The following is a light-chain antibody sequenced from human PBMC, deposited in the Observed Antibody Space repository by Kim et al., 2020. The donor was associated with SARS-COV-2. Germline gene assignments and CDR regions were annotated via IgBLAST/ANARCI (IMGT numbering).Light chain of an antibody. CDR2: GAS. V-gene: IGKV3-20*01. CDR1: QSVSSSY. CDR3: QKYGSSPLT. Sequence: EIVLTQSPGTLSLSPGERATLSCRANQSVSSSYLAWYQQKPGQAPRLLIYGASSRATGIPDRFSGSGSGPDFTLTITRLEPEDFAVYYCQKYGSSPLTYGQETRLEIK. J-gene: IGKJ5*01.